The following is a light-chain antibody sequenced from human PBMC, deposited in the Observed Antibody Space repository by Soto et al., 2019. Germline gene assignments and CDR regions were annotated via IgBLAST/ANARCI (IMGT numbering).Light chain of an antibody. V-gene: IGLV1-40*01. J-gene: IGLJ1*01. CDR1: ISNIGAGYD. CDR3: QSYDSSLSGYV. Sequence: QSVLTQPPSVSGAPGQRVTISCTGSISNIGAGYDVNWYQQLPGTAPKLLIYGSKNRPSGVPDRFSGSKSGTSASLAITGLQAEDEADYYCQSYDSSLSGYVFGPGTKLTVL. CDR2: GSK.